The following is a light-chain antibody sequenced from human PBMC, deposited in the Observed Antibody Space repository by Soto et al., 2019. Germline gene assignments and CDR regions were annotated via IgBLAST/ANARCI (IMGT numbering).Light chain of an antibody. Sequence: QSALTQPASVSGSPGQSITISGTGTSSDVGGYNYVSWYQQHPGKAPKLMIYEVSHRPSGVSNRFSGSKSGNTASLTISGLQAEDEADYYCSSYTSSSPLYVFGTGTKLTVL. V-gene: IGLV2-14*01. J-gene: IGLJ1*01. CDR1: SSDVGGYNY. CDR2: EVS. CDR3: SSYTSSSPLYV.